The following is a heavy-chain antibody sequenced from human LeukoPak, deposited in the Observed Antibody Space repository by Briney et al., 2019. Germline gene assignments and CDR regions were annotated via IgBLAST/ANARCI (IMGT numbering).Heavy chain of an antibody. D-gene: IGHD1-26*01. J-gene: IGHJ4*02. V-gene: IGHV3-30-3*01. Sequence: GGSLRLSCAASGFTFSEYPIHWVRQAPGKGLEWVAVISYDGSNKYYADSVKGRFTISRDNSKNTLYLQMNSLRAEDTAVYYCARASGSYSPIDYWGQGTLVTVSS. CDR1: GFTFSEYP. CDR2: ISYDGSNK. CDR3: ARASGSYSPIDY.